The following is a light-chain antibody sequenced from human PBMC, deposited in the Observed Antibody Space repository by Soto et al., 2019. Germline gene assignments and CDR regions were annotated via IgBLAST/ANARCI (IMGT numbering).Light chain of an antibody. V-gene: IGKV3-20*01. J-gene: IGKJ2*01. CDR1: QSVSSNS. CDR3: PPYATPSYT. CDR2: GAF. Sequence: EIVLTQSPGTLSLSPGERASLSCRASQSVSSNSLAWYQQKPGQPPRLLISGAFSRATGIPHRFSGSGSETDFTLTISRLEPEDFAVYYCPPYATPSYTFGQGTKLEI.